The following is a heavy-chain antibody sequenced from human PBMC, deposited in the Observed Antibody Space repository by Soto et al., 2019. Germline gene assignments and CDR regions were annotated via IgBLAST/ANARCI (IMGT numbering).Heavy chain of an antibody. Sequence: GGSLRLSCAASGFPFRIFPMHWVRQAPGKGLEWVVVLSSDGSDTNYADSVKGRFTVSRDNSKNTLYLQMNSLRIEDTAVYYCAREDSTRTDDNYYYYGMDVWGQGTTVTVSS. CDR3: AREDSTRTDDNYYYYGMDV. CDR1: GFPFRIFP. V-gene: IGHV3-30-3*01. D-gene: IGHD2-2*01. CDR2: LSSDGSDT. J-gene: IGHJ6*02.